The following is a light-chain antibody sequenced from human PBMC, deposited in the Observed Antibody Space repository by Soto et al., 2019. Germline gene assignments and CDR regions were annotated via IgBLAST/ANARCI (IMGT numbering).Light chain of an antibody. V-gene: IGKV3-11*01. CDR3: QQYGTSLPYT. CDR1: QTIRGL. Sequence: EIVLTQSPATLSLSPGERATLSCRTSQTIRGLLNWYQQRPGQAPRLLIYDTSNRATDIPARFSGSGSGTDFTLTISRLEPEDFAVYYCQQYGTSLPYTFGQGTKLEIK. J-gene: IGKJ2*01. CDR2: DTS.